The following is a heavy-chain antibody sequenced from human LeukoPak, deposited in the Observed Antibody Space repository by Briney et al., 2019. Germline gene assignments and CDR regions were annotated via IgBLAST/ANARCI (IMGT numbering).Heavy chain of an antibody. V-gene: IGHV3-30*02. CDR3: AKGYGWEASYYYYHMDG. D-gene: IGHD1-26*01. Sequence: GGSLRLSCAASGFTFSSYGMHWVRQAPGKGLEWVALGRFTISRDNSRNTLYLQMKSLRTEDTAVYYCAKGYGWEASYYYYHMDGWGKGTTVTISS. CDR1: GFTFSSYG. J-gene: IGHJ6*03.